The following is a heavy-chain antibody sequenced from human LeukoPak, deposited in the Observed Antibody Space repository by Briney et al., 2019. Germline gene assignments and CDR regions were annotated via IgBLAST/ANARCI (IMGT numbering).Heavy chain of an antibody. J-gene: IGHJ5*02. Sequence: ASVKVFCKVSGYTLTELSMHWVRQAPGKGLEWMGGFDPEGGETIYAQKFQGRVTMTEDTSTGTAYMELSSLRSEDTAVYYCATDRYMVRGVTSWFDPWGQGTLVSVSS. V-gene: IGHV1-24*01. CDR1: GYTLTELS. CDR3: ATDRYMVRGVTSWFDP. CDR2: FDPEGGET. D-gene: IGHD3-10*01.